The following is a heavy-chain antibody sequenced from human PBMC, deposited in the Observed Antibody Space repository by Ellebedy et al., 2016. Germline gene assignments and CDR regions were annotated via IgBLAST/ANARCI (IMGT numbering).Heavy chain of an antibody. Sequence: SETLSLTCTVSGGSINNYYWSWIRQAPGKGLEWLGYVSNTGRTNYNPSLKSRVTISVDTSKNQFSLKLNSISAADTGVYYCARGLTGYLNWFDPWGQGTLVTVSS. CDR3: ARGLTGYLNWFDP. J-gene: IGHJ5*02. CDR2: VSNTGRT. CDR1: GGSINNYY. V-gene: IGHV4-59*01. D-gene: IGHD3-9*01.